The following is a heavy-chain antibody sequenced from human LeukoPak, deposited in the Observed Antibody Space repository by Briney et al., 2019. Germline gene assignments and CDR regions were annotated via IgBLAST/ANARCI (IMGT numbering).Heavy chain of an antibody. CDR2: MYYSRST. Sequence: SETLSLTCTVSGDSISSYYWSWIRQPPGKGLEWIGYMYYSRSTNYNPSLKSRVTISVDTSKNQFSLKLSSVTAADTAVYYCARHEGPRGGMATTPWGQGTLVTVSS. CDR1: GDSISSYY. J-gene: IGHJ5*02. CDR3: ARHEGPRGGMATTP. D-gene: IGHD5-24*01. V-gene: IGHV4-59*08.